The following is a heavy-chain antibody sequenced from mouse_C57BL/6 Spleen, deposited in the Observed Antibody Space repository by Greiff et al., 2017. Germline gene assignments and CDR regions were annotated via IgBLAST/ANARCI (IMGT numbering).Heavy chain of an antibody. D-gene: IGHD2-3*01. CDR3: VRGRDGYLYYVDY. V-gene: IGHV10-1*01. Sequence: EVKVVESGGGLVQPKGSLKLSCAASGFSFNTYAMNWVRQAPGKGLEWVARIRSKSNNYATYYADSVKDRFTISRDDSDSMLYLQMNNLKTEDTAMYYCVRGRDGYLYYVDYWGQGTTLTVSS. CDR2: IRSKSNNYAT. CDR1: GFSFNTYA. J-gene: IGHJ2*01.